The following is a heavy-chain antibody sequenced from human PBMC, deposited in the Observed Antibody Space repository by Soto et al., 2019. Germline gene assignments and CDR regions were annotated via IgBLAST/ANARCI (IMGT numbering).Heavy chain of an antibody. Sequence: GGSLRLSCAASGFTFSGSAMHWVRQASGKGLEWVGRIRSKANSYATAYAASVKGRFTISRDDSKNTAYLQMNSLKTEDTAVYYCTRDRHSIAADAFDIWGQGTMVTVSS. CDR2: IRSKANSYAT. D-gene: IGHD6-6*01. CDR1: GFTFSGSA. J-gene: IGHJ3*02. CDR3: TRDRHSIAADAFDI. V-gene: IGHV3-73*01.